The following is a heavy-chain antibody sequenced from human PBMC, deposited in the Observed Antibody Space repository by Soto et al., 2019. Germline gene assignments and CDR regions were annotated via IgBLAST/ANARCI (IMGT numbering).Heavy chain of an antibody. CDR2: IIPIFGTA. Sequence: QVQLVQSGAEVKKPGSSVKVSCKASGGTFSSYAISWVRQGPGQGLEWMGGIIPIFGTANYAQMFQGRVTITADKSPSTAYMELSSLRSEDTAVYYCASCIAAAGPRRDDAFDIWGQGTMVTVSS. CDR1: GGTFSSYA. D-gene: IGHD6-13*01. CDR3: ASCIAAAGPRRDDAFDI. J-gene: IGHJ3*02. V-gene: IGHV1-69*06.